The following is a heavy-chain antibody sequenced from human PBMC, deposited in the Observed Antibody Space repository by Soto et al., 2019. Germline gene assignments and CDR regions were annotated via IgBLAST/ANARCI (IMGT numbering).Heavy chain of an antibody. Sequence: QVQLVQSGAEVKKPGASVKVSCKASGYTFTSYDINWVRQATGQGLEWMGWMNPNSGNTGYAQKFKGRVTMTRNTSISTAYMELSSLRSEDTAVYYCASRYYDFWSGYYNGMDVWGQGTTVTVSS. CDR2: MNPNSGNT. D-gene: IGHD3-3*01. CDR1: GYTFTSYD. CDR3: ASRYYDFWSGYYNGMDV. J-gene: IGHJ6*02. V-gene: IGHV1-8*01.